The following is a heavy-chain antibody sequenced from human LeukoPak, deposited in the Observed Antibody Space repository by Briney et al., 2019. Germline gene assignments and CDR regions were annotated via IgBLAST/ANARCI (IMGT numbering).Heavy chain of an antibody. CDR1: GYTFTSYG. D-gene: IGHD4-23*01. Sequence: ASVKVSSKASGYTFTSYGISWVRQAPGQGLEWMGWISAYNGNTNYAQKLQDRVTMTTDTSTSTAYMELRSLRSDDTAVYYCASGDGGNSPYYYYGMDVWGQGTTVTVSS. CDR3: ASGDGGNSPYYYYGMDV. J-gene: IGHJ6*02. V-gene: IGHV1-18*01. CDR2: ISAYNGNT.